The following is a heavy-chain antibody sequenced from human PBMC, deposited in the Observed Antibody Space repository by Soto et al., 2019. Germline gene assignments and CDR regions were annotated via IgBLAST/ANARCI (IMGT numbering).Heavy chain of an antibody. CDR2: ISYDGSNK. J-gene: IGHJ4*02. V-gene: IGHV3-30*03. CDR1: GFTFSSYG. Sequence: PGGSLRLSCADSGFTFSSYGMHWVRQAPGKGLEWVAVISYDGSNKFYADSVKGRFTISRDNSKNTLYLQMNSLRAEDTAVYYCAMGPGSIGVATTSLDYWGQGTLVTVSS. D-gene: IGHD5-12*01. CDR3: AMGPGSIGVATTSLDY.